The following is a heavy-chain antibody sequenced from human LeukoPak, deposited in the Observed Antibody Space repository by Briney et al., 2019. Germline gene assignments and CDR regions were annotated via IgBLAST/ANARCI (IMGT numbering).Heavy chain of an antibody. CDR3: AKCPRITFGDY. J-gene: IGHJ4*02. CDR1: GFTFSSYA. V-gene: IGHV3-23*01. CDR2: ISGSGSST. D-gene: IGHD3-16*01. Sequence: GGSLRLSWPASGFTFSSYAMSCVRLAPGKWLEWVSAISGSGSSTYYADSVKGRFTISRDNSKNTLYLQMNSQRAEDTAVYYCAKCPRITFGDYWGQGTLVTVSS.